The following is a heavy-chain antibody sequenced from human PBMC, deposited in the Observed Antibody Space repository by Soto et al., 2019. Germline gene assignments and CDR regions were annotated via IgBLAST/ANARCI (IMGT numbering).Heavy chain of an antibody. CDR3: ARRYYYDSSGYYLGD. CDR1: GSSITSSNW. V-gene: IGHV4-4*02. Sequence: QVQLRESGPRLVKPSGTLSLTCAVSGSSITSSNWWTWVRQPPRKGLEWIGESYHSGSSNYNPSLKSRVTISVDKSKNQFFLKLTSVTAADTAVYYCARRYYYDSSGYYLGDWGQGTLVTVSS. J-gene: IGHJ4*02. D-gene: IGHD3-22*01. CDR2: SYHSGSS.